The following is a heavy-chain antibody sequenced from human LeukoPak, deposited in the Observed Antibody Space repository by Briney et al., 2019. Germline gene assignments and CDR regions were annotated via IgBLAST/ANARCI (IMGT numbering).Heavy chain of an antibody. CDR3: ARGVIAVAVTGIDY. Sequence: GGSLRLSCAASGFTFDDYAMHWVRQAPGKGLEWVSGISSSSSYIYYADSVKGRFTISRDNAKNSLYLQMNSLRAEDTAVYYCARGVIAVAVTGIDYWGQGTLVTVSS. J-gene: IGHJ4*02. CDR1: GFTFDDYA. D-gene: IGHD6-19*01. V-gene: IGHV3-21*01. CDR2: ISSSSSYI.